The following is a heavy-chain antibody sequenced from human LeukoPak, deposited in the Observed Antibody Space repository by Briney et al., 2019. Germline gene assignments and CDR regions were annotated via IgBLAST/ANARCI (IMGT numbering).Heavy chain of an antibody. CDR3: TRRSVYSSSGLDP. CDR1: GFTFSGSA. Sequence: GGSLRLSCAASGFTFSGSAMHWVRQASGKGLEWVGRIRSKANSYATAYAASVKGRFTISRDDSKNTAYLQMNSLKTEDTAVYYCTRRSVYSSSGLDPWGQGTLVTVSS. V-gene: IGHV3-73*01. J-gene: IGHJ5*02. D-gene: IGHD6-6*01. CDR2: IRSKANSYAT.